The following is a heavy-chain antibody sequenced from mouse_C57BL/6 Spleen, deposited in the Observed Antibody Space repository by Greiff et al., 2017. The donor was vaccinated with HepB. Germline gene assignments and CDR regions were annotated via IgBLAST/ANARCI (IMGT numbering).Heavy chain of an antibody. V-gene: IGHV1-80*01. CDR2: IYPGDGDT. CDR1: GYAFSSYW. CDR3: ARRGYDYEAWFAY. J-gene: IGHJ3*01. Sequence: LVESGASVKISCKASGYAFSSYWMNWVKQRPGKGLEWIGQIYPGDGDTNYNGKFKGKATLTADKSSSTAYMQLSSLTSEDSAVYFCARRGYDYEAWFAYWGQGTLVTVSA. D-gene: IGHD2-4*01.